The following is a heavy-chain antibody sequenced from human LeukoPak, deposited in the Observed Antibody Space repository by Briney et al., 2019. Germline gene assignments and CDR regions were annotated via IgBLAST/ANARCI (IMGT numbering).Heavy chain of an antibody. CDR3: ARVVGYYDSSGYSAEFDY. CDR1: GGSISIFY. J-gene: IGHJ4*02. D-gene: IGHD3-22*01. Sequence: KPSETLSLTCTVSGGSISIFYWSWVRQPPGKGLEWLGYIYSSGSTSYNPSFKSRITISADTARNQFSLNLDSVTAADTAVYYCARVVGYYDSSGYSAEFDYWGQGTLVTVSS. CDR2: IYSSGST. V-gene: IGHV4-59*01.